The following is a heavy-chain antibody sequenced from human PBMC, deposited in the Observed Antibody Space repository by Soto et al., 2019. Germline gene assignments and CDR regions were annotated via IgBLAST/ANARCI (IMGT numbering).Heavy chain of an antibody. CDR1: GYTFTGYY. D-gene: IGHD3-3*01. CDR3: ARAVSRFLEWLLFSSLDY. Sequence: ASVKVSCKASGYTFTGYYMHWVRQAPGQGLEWMGWINPNSGGTNYAQKFQGRVTMTRDTSTSTVYMELSSLRSEDTAVYYCARAVSRFLEWLLFSSLDYWGQGTLVTVSS. V-gene: IGHV1-2*02. J-gene: IGHJ4*02. CDR2: INPNSGGT.